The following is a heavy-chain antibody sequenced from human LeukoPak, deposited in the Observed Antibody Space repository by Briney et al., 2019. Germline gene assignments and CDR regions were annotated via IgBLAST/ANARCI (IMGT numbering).Heavy chain of an antibody. J-gene: IGHJ4*02. CDR2: ISSNGGST. V-gene: IGHV3-64D*09. Sequence: PGGSLRLSCSAPGFTFSSYAMHWVRQAPGKGLEYVSAISSNGGSTYYADSVKGRFILSRDNSKNTLYLQMSSLRAEDTAVYYCVKGYCSSISCYGDCWGQGTLVTVSS. D-gene: IGHD2-2*01. CDR3: VKGYCSSISCYGDC. CDR1: GFTFSSYA.